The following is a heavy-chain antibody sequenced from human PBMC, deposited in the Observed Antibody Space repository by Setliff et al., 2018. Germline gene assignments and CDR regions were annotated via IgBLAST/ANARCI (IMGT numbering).Heavy chain of an antibody. CDR1: GYTFTDYY. V-gene: IGHV1-69*13. CDR3: ARLVVTISCYMDV. CDR2: IIPMFGT. Sequence: SVKVSCKASGYTFTDYYMYWVREAPGQGLEWMGGIIPMFGTNYAQKFQGRVTITADESTSTAYMELSSLSAEDTAVYFCARLVVTISCYMDVWGRGTTVTVSS. D-gene: IGHD2-21*02. J-gene: IGHJ6*04.